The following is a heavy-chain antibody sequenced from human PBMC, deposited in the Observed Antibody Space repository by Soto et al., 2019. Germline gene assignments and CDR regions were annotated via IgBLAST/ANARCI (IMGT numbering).Heavy chain of an antibody. J-gene: IGHJ4*02. CDR1: GFTFSDYY. V-gene: IGHV3-11*05. Sequence: QVQLVESGGGLVKPGGSLRLSCAASGFTFSDYYMTWFRQAPGKGLEWVSYISSTSAYTNYADSVRGRFTISRDNAKNSLYLQMTSLTDADTAVYYCARDPSRRAPPDYWGQGTRVTVSS. CDR3: ARDPSRRAPPDY. D-gene: IGHD6-6*01. CDR2: ISSTSAYT.